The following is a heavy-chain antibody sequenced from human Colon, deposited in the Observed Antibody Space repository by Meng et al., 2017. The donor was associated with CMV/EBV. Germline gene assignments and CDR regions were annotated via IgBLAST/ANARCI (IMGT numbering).Heavy chain of an antibody. CDR3: ASEGHCKGAILGLAACDY. D-gene: IGHD3-3*01. J-gene: IGHJ4*02. CDR2: IDTYNGNT. CDR1: ACSFPGYG. Sequence: QIERVRSWVKVTRRGASVMFSCEASACSFPGYGVSWVRHALGQGLEWMGRIDTYNGNTNYAQNLQYRLTMTTEPSMRTAYMELRSLKSVDTADYYCASEGHCKGAILGLAACDYWGQGTLVTVSS. V-gene: IGHV1-18*01.